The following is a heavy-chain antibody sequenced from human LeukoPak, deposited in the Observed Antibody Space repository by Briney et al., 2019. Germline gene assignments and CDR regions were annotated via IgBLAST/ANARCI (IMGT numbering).Heavy chain of an antibody. Sequence: SETLSLTCTVSGGSISSHYWSWIRQPPGKGLEWIGYIYYSGSTNYNPSLKSRVTISVDTSKNQFSLKLSSVTAADTAVYYCARGPSEYYSYGKKADWYFDLWGRGTLVTVSS. J-gene: IGHJ2*01. CDR1: GGSISSHY. CDR3: ARGPSEYYSYGKKADWYFDL. V-gene: IGHV4-59*11. D-gene: IGHD5-18*01. CDR2: IYYSGST.